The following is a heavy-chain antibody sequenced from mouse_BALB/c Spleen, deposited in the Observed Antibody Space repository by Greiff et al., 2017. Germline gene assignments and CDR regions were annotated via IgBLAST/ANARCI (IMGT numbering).Heavy chain of an antibody. CDR1: GFTFSSYA. CDR2: ISSGGST. J-gene: IGHJ3*01. Sequence: EVQLQESGGGLVKPGGSLKLSCAASGFTFSSYAMSWVRQTPEKRLEWVASISSGGSTYYPDSVKGRFTISRDNARNILYLQMSSLRSEDTAMYYCAREGYGNYEAYWGQGTLVTVSA. V-gene: IGHV5-6-5*01. D-gene: IGHD2-10*02. CDR3: AREGYGNYEAY.